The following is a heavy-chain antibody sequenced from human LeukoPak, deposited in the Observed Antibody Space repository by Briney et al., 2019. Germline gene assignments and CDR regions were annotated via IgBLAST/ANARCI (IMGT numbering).Heavy chain of an antibody. D-gene: IGHD6-13*01. CDR1: GFTFTSYA. CDR2: ISGSGGNT. V-gene: IGHV3-23*01. J-gene: IGHJ4*02. CDR3: AKSRGYSNTSPFDY. Sequence: PGGSLTLSCAASGFTFTSYAMNWVRQAPGKGLEWVSGISGSGGNTYSADSVKGRFTISRDNSRNTLYLQMNSLTAEDTAVYYCAKSRGYSNTSPFDYWGQGTLVAVSS.